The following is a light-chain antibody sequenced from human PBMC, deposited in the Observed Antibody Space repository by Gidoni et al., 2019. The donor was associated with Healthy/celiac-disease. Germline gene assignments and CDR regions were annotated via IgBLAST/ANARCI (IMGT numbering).Light chain of an antibody. V-gene: IGKV3-11*01. J-gene: IGKJ5*01. CDR3: QQRSNWPPIT. CDR2: DAS. Sequence: EIVLTQSPATLSLSPGERATLPCRASQSVSSYLAWSQQKPGQAPRLLIYDASNRAAGIPARFSGSGSGTDFTLTISSLEPEDFAVYYCQQRSNWPPITFGQXTRLEIK. CDR1: QSVSSY.